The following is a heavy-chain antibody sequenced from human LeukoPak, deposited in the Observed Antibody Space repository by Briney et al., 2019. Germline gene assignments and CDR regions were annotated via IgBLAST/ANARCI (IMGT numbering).Heavy chain of an antibody. D-gene: IGHD2-2*01. J-gene: IGHJ4*02. Sequence: GGSLRLSCAASGFTFSTYAMHWVRQAPGKGLEWVAVISSDGSNKYYADSVKGRFTISRDNSKNTLYLQMNRLRAEDTAVYYCAKTKSAAAIGLGVYWGQGTLVTVSS. V-gene: IGHV3-30-3*02. CDR3: AKTKSAAAIGLGVY. CDR1: GFTFSTYA. CDR2: ISSDGSNK.